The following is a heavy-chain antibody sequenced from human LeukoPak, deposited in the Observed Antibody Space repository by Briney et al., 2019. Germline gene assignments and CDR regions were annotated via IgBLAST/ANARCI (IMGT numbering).Heavy chain of an antibody. Sequence: GGSLRLSCAASGFTFSSYAMHWVRQAPGKGLEWVAVISYDGSNKYYADSVKGQFTISRDNSKNTLYLQMNSLRAEDTAVYYCARDRGFGAYYYYYYMDVWGKGTTVTVSS. CDR2: ISYDGSNK. J-gene: IGHJ6*03. D-gene: IGHD3-3*01. CDR3: ARDRGFGAYYYYYYMDV. CDR1: GFTFSSYA. V-gene: IGHV3-30*01.